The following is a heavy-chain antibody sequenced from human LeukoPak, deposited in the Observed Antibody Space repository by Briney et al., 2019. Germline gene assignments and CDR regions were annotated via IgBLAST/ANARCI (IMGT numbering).Heavy chain of an antibody. J-gene: IGHJ4*02. CDR3: ARHRITMVRGVIPYYFDY. Sequence: PSETLSLTCTVSGGSISSYYWSWIRQPPGKGLEWIGYIYYSGSSNYNPSLKSRATISVDTSKNQFSLKLSSVTAADTAVYYCARHRITMVRGVIPYYFDYWGQGALVTVSS. CDR2: IYYSGSS. D-gene: IGHD3-10*01. CDR1: GGSISSYY. V-gene: IGHV4-59*08.